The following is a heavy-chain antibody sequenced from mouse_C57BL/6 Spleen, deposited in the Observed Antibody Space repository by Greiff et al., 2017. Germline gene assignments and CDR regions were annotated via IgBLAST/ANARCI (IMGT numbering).Heavy chain of an antibody. J-gene: IGHJ4*01. D-gene: IGHD1-1*01. Sequence: VQLQQSGPELVKPGASVKIPCKASGYTFTDYNMDWVKQSHGKSLEWIGDIKPNNGGTIYNQKFKGKATLTVDKSSSTAYMELRSLTSEDTAVYYCARSDTTVHAMDYWGQGTSVTVSS. CDR2: IKPNNGGT. CDR3: ARSDTTVHAMDY. V-gene: IGHV1-18*01. CDR1: GYTFTDYN.